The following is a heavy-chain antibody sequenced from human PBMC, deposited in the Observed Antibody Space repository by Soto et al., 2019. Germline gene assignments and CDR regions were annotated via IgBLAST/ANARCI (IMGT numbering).Heavy chain of an antibody. CDR1: GLTFDDAW. D-gene: IGHD3-10*01. CDR2: IKSKINGETT. J-gene: IGHJ4*02. CDR3: TKDLPWSFGALAF. Sequence: PGGSLRLSCTISGLTFDDAWMTWVRQAPGKGLEWVGRIKSKINGETTDYGSPVKDRFTISRDDSANILYLQMDSLKTDDTAIYYCTKDLPWSFGALAFWGQGT. V-gene: IGHV3-15*01.